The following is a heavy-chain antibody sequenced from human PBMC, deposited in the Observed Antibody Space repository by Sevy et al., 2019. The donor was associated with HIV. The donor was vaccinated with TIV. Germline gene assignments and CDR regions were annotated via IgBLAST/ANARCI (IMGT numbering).Heavy chain of an antibody. J-gene: IGHJ4*02. V-gene: IGHV4-38-2*02. Sequence: SETLSLTCTVSGYSISSGYYWGWIRQPPGKGLEWIGSIYHSGSTYYNPSLKSRVTISVDTSKNQFSLKLSSVTAADTAVYYCARDSPPHYYDSSGGDYWGQGTLDTVSS. CDR3: ARDSPPHYYDSSGGDY. CDR2: IYHSGST. CDR1: GYSISSGYY. D-gene: IGHD3-22*01.